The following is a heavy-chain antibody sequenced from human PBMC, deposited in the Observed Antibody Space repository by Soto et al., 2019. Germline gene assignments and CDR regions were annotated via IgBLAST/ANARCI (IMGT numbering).Heavy chain of an antibody. Sequence: QVQLVQSGAEVKKPGSSVKVSCKASGGTFSSYAISWVRQAPGQGLEWMGGIIPIFGTANYAQKFQGRVTITADESTSTAYMELSSLRSEDTAVYYCASPTMVRGVIILTYGMDVWGQGTTVTVS. CDR3: ASPTMVRGVIILTYGMDV. J-gene: IGHJ6*02. V-gene: IGHV1-69*12. CDR1: GGTFSSYA. D-gene: IGHD3-10*01. CDR2: IIPIFGTA.